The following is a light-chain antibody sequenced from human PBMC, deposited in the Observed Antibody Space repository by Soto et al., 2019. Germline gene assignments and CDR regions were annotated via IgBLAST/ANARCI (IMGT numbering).Light chain of an antibody. V-gene: IGKV3-20*01. CDR3: QQYGSSSFT. J-gene: IGKJ3*01. Sequence: EIVLTQSPGTLSLSPGERATLSCRASQSVSSSYLAWYQQKPGQAPRLLIYGASSRATGIPDRFNCSGSGTDFTLTISRLEPEEFAVYYCQQYGSSSFTFGPGTKVDIK. CDR2: GAS. CDR1: QSVSSSY.